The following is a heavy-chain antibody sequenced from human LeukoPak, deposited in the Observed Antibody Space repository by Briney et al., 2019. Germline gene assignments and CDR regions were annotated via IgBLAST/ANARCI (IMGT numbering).Heavy chain of an antibody. CDR1: GFTVSSNY. CDR2: IYSGGST. J-gene: IGHJ4*02. Sequence: GGSLRLSCAASGFTVSSNYMSWVRQAPGKGLEWVSVIYSGGSTYYADSVKGRFTISRDNSKNTLYLQMNSLRAEDTAVYYCAKDRRYYGSGSSMGDYWGQGTLVTVSS. CDR3: AKDRRYYGSGSSMGDY. V-gene: IGHV3-53*01. D-gene: IGHD3-10*01.